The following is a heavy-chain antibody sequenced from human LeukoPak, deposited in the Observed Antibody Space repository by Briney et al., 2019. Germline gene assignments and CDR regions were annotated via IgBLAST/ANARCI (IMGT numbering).Heavy chain of an antibody. V-gene: IGHV3-23*01. CDR1: GFTFSSYA. CDR2: ISGSGGTT. D-gene: IGHD3-22*01. Sequence: PGGSLRLSCAASGFTFSSYAMSWVRQAPGKGLEWVSVISGSGGTTYYADSVKGRFTISRDNSKNTLYLQMRSLRAEDTAIYYCAKCPETYYMYYFDYWGQGTLVTVSS. CDR3: AKCPETYYMYYFDY. J-gene: IGHJ4*02.